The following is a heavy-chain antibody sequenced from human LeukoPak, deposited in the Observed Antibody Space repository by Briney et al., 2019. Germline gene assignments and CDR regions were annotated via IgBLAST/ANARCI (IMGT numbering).Heavy chain of an antibody. J-gene: IGHJ4*02. V-gene: IGHV3-23*01. CDR1: GFTFSSYA. CDR2: ISYNTGST. CDR3: AKDLLAATIDYYFDY. D-gene: IGHD5-12*01. Sequence: GGSLRLSCTASGFTFSSYAMDWVRQAPGKGLEWVSTISYNTGSTYYADSVKGRFTISRDNSKNTLYVQMNSLRAEDTAVYYCAKDLLAATIDYYFDYWGQGTLVTVSS.